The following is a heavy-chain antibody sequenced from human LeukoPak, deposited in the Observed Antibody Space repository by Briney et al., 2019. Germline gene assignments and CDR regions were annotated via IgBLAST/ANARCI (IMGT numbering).Heavy chain of an antibody. J-gene: IGHJ5*02. V-gene: IGHV4-39*01. CDR3: ARVVVAATAWFDP. CDR1: GGSISSSSYY. Sequence: PSETLSLTCTVSGGSISSSSYYWGWIRQPLGKGLEWIGSIYYSGSTYYNPSLKSRVTISVDTSKNQFSLKLSSVTAADTAVYYCARVVVAATAWFDPWGQGTLVTVSS. CDR2: IYYSGST. D-gene: IGHD2-15*01.